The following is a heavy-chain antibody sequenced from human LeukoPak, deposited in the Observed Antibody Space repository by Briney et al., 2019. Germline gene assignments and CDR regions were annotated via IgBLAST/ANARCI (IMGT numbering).Heavy chain of an antibody. V-gene: IGHV3-30*18. J-gene: IGHJ4*02. CDR3: AKDRYYYGSGTYPLDY. CDR1: GITFSSFG. CDR2: ISYDGNNK. D-gene: IGHD3-10*01. Sequence: GGSLRLSCAASGITFSSFGMHWARQAPGKGLEWLAIISYDGNNKYYADSVKGRFTISRDNSKNTVYLQMNSLRAEDTAVYYCAKDRYYYGSGTYPLDYWGQGTLVSVSS.